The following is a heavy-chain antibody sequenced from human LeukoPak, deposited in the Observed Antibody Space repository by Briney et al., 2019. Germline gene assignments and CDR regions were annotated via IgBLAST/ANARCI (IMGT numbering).Heavy chain of an antibody. CDR1: GFKFSRNG. CDR3: ARNFDDINRNNYNIPDY. J-gene: IGHJ4*02. Sequence: PGGSLRLSCAASGFKFSRNGMHWVRQAPGKGLEWVSFIRYDGSNKFYGDSVRGRFTISRDNSKNTLYLQMNSLRAEDTAVYYCARNFDDINRNNYNIPDYGGQGMLVTVSS. D-gene: IGHD3-9*01. V-gene: IGHV3-30*02. CDR2: IRYDGSNK.